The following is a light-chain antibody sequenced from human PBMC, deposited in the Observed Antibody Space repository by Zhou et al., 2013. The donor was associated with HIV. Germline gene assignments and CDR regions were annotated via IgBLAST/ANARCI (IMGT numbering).Light chain of an antibody. CDR3: QQAHSFPYT. V-gene: IGKV1-12*01. CDR2: NAS. CDR1: QDIAGW. J-gene: IGKJ2*01. Sequence: DIQMTQSPSSVSASVGDRVTITCRASQDIAGWLAWYQQKPGKAPKLLIYNASGLQSGVPSRFSGSGSGTDYTLTISSLQPEDFATYYCQQAHSFPYTFGLGDQAG.